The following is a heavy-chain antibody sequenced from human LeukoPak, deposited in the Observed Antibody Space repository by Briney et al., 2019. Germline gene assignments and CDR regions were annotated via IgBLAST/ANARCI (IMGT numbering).Heavy chain of an antibody. J-gene: IGHJ4*02. CDR1: GFTFSSFN. V-gene: IGHV3-21*05. Sequence: GGSLRLSCAASGFTFSSFNMNWVRQAPGKGSEWVSYISRSSAYIHYADSVRGRFAISRDNAKSSVYLQMNSLRAEDTAIYYCARVWQDYTNVDYWGQGTLVTVSS. CDR3: ARVWQDYTNVDY. D-gene: IGHD4-11*01. CDR2: ISRSSAYI.